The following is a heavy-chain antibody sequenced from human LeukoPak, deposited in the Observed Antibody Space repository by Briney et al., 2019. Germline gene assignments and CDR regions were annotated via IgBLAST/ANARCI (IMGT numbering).Heavy chain of an antibody. CDR3: ARAPYTSGWYRGDNDY. D-gene: IGHD6-19*01. Sequence: PGGSLRLSCAASGFTFSIYSMNWVRQAPGKGLEWVSYISGSSGTRYYADSVKGRFTISRDNAKNSLYLQMNSLRAEDTAVYYCARAPYTSGWYRGDNDYWGQGTLVTVSS. CDR2: ISGSSGTR. V-gene: IGHV3-48*01. J-gene: IGHJ4*02. CDR1: GFTFSIYS.